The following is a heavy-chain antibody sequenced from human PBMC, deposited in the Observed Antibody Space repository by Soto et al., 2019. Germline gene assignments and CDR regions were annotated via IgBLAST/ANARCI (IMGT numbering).Heavy chain of an antibody. Sequence: SVKVSFKASGGTFISYAISWVRQAPGQGLEWMGGIIPIFGTANYAQKFQGRVTITADESTSTAYMELSSLRSEDTAVYYCAGVITGTLIYYYYYGMDVWGQGTTVTVSS. J-gene: IGHJ6*02. V-gene: IGHV1-69*13. CDR3: AGVITGTLIYYYYYGMDV. D-gene: IGHD1-7*01. CDR1: GGTFISYA. CDR2: IIPIFGTA.